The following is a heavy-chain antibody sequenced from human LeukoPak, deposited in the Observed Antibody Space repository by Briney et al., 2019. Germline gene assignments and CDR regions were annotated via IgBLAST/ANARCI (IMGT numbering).Heavy chain of an antibody. CDR3: ARDWGVSARPGYMDV. J-gene: IGHJ6*03. CDR2: IYYSGST. Sequence: SETLSLTCTVSGGSISNYYWSWIRQSPGKGLEWIRYIYYSGSTKYNPSLKSRVTISVDTSKNQFSLRLSSVTAADTAVYYCARDWGVSARPGYMDVWGKGTTVTVSS. V-gene: IGHV4-59*01. CDR1: GGSISNYY. D-gene: IGHD6-6*01.